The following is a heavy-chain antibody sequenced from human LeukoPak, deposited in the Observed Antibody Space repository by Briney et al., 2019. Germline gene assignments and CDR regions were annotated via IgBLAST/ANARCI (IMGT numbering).Heavy chain of an antibody. Sequence: GASVNVSFKASGGTFSSYAISWVRQAPGQGLEWMGGIIPIFGTANYAQKFQGRVTITTDESTSTAYMELSSLRSEDTAVYYCASGLSSFGYWGQGTLVTVSS. D-gene: IGHD6-6*01. CDR3: ASGLSSFGY. V-gene: IGHV1-69*05. CDR2: IIPIFGTA. CDR1: GGTFSSYA. J-gene: IGHJ4*02.